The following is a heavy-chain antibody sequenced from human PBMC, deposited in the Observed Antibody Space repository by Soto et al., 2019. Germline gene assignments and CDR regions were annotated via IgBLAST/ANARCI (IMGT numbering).Heavy chain of an antibody. Sequence: PSETLSLTCTVSGGSISPYYWTWIRQPPGKGLEWIGYIYYSGPTNYNPSLKSRVTISVDTSKNQFSLKLSSVTAADTAVYYCARGFCSGGSCYPTWRYYYYYGMDVWGQGTTVTVSS. CDR2: IYYSGPT. V-gene: IGHV4-59*12. J-gene: IGHJ6*02. CDR3: ARGFCSGGSCYPTWRYYYYYGMDV. D-gene: IGHD2-15*01. CDR1: GGSISPYY.